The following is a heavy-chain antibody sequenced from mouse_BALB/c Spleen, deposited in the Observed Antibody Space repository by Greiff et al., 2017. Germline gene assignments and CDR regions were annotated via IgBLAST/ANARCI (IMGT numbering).Heavy chain of an antibody. Sequence: VKLMESGPGLVAPSQSLSITCTVSGFSLTSYGVHWVRQPPGKGLEWLGVIWAGGSTNYNSALMSRLSISKDNSKSQVFLKMNSLQTDDTAMYYCARDGPFITTVVAHFDVWGAGTTVTVSS. D-gene: IGHD1-1*01. V-gene: IGHV2-9*02. CDR1: GFSLTSYG. J-gene: IGHJ1*01. CDR3: ARDGPFITTVVAHFDV. CDR2: IWAGGST.